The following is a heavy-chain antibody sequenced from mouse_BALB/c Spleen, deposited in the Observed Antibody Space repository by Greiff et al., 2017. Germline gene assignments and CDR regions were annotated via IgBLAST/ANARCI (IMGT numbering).Heavy chain of an antibody. D-gene: IGHD4-1*01. J-gene: IGHJ4*01. CDR3: TRVWDDYAMDY. Sequence: VQLKESGTVLARPGASVKMSCKASGYSFTSYWMHWVKQRPGQGLEWIGAIYPGNSDTSYNQKFKGKAKLPAVTSASTAYMELSSLTNEDSAVYYCTRVWDDYAMDYWGQGTSVTVSS. CDR2: IYPGNSDT. V-gene: IGHV1-5*01. CDR1: GYSFTSYW.